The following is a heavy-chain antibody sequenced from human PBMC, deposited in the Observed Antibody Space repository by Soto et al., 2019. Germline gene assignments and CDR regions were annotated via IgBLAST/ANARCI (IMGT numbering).Heavy chain of an antibody. D-gene: IGHD3-3*01. CDR2: ISAYNGNT. CDR3: ARDRPEHYDFWSVVGITKNWFDP. J-gene: IGHJ5*02. Sequence: ASVKVSCKASGYTFTSYGISWVRQAPGQGLKWMGWISAYNGNTNYAQKLQGRGTMTTDTSTSTAYMELRSLRSDDTAVYYCARDRPEHYDFWSVVGITKNWFDPWGPGTLVTVSS. V-gene: IGHV1-18*04. CDR1: GYTFTSYG.